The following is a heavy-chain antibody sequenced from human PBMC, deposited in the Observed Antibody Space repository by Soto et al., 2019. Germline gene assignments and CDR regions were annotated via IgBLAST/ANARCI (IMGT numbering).Heavy chain of an antibody. D-gene: IGHD1-26*01. CDR1: GGSISSSYW. V-gene: IGHV4-4*02. CDR2: IYHSGST. J-gene: IGHJ3*02. CDR3: ARDPVAASGTAFDI. Sequence: QVQLQESGPGLVKPSGTLSLTCAVPGGSISSSYWWSWVRQPPGKGLEWIGEIYHSGSTNYNPSLKSRVTISVDKSKNQCSLRLSSVTAADTAVYYCARDPVAASGTAFDIWGQGTMVTVSS.